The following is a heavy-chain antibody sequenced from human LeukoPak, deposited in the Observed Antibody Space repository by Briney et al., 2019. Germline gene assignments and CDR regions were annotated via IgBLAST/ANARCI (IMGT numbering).Heavy chain of an antibody. J-gene: IGHJ6*03. CDR3: AKDLIVVVPAAIRIFEEYYYYYMDV. V-gene: IGHV3-30*02. CDR2: IRYDGSNK. D-gene: IGHD2-2*01. CDR1: GFTFSSYG. Sequence: GGSLRLSCAASGFTFSSYGMHWVRQAPGKGLEWVALIRYDGSNKYYADSVKGRFTISRDNSKNTLYLQMNSLRAEDTAVYYCAKDLIVVVPAAIRIFEEYYYYYMDVWGKGTTVTVSS.